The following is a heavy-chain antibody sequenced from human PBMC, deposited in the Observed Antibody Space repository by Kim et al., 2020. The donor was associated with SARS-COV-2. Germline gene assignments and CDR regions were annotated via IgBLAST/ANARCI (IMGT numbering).Heavy chain of an antibody. Sequence: ASVKVSCKASGYTFSANYMHWVRQAPGQGLEWMGWINPNSGGTNSAQKFQDRVTITRDTSISTAYMELSRLRSDDTAVYYCARVRGGGWNLVAFDIWGQGTMVTVSS. D-gene: IGHD1-7*01. CDR2: INPNSGGT. CDR3: ARVRGGGWNLVAFDI. J-gene: IGHJ3*02. V-gene: IGHV1-2*02. CDR1: GYTFSANY.